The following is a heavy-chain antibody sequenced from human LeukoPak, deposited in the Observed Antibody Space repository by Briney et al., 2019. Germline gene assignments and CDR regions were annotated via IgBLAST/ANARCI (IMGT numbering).Heavy chain of an antibody. J-gene: IGHJ5*02. CDR1: GGSFSGYY. D-gene: IGHD2-15*01. V-gene: IGHV4-34*01. Sequence: SETLSLTCAVYGGSFSGYYWGWIRQPPGKGLEWIGSIYYSGSTYYNPSLKSRVTISVDTSKNLFSLKLSSVTAADTAVYYCARSTYCSGGSCSHNWFDPWGQGTLVTVSS. CDR3: ARSTYCSGGSCSHNWFDP. CDR2: IYYSGST.